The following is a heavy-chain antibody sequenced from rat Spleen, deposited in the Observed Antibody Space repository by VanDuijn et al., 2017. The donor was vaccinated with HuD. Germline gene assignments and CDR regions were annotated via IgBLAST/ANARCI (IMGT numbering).Heavy chain of an antibody. V-gene: IGHV2-13*01. CDR2: MWYDGDT. CDR3: TRGGGYVMDA. J-gene: IGHJ4*01. D-gene: IGHD1-11*01. CDR1: GFSLSNYG. Sequence: QVQLKESGPGPVQPSQTLSLTCTVSGFSLSNYGVMWVRQPSGKGLEWMGKMWYDGDTAYNSGLKSRLSISRDTSKSQVFLKINSLQTEDTAIYYCTRGGGYVMDAWGQGASVTVSS.